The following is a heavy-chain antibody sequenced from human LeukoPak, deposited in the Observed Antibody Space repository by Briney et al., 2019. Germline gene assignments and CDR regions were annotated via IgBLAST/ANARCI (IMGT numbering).Heavy chain of an antibody. J-gene: IGHJ4*02. CDR1: GVTFSSYG. CDR3: AKGSGDSCFSPLDS. Sequence: TGGSLTLSCAASGVTFSSYGMHWVRQAPGKGLEWVAFIRYDGSNKYYADSVKGRFTISRDNSKNTLYLQMNSLRAEDTAVYYCAKGSGDSCFSPLDSWGQGTLVTVSS. V-gene: IGHV3-30*02. CDR2: IRYDGSNK. D-gene: IGHD2-15*01.